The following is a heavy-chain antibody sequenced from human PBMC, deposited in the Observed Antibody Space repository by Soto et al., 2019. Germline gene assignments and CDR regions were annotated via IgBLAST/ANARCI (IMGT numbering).Heavy chain of an antibody. Sequence: EVQLVESGGGLVQPGGSLRLSCAASGSTVSSNYMSWVRQAPGKGLEWVSVIYSGGSTYYADSVKGRFTISRDNSKNTLYLQMNSLRAEDTAVYYCARANRDGYDFWSGFASYYFDYWGQGTLVTVSS. J-gene: IGHJ4*02. CDR1: GSTVSSNY. CDR3: ARANRDGYDFWSGFASYYFDY. CDR2: IYSGGST. D-gene: IGHD3-3*01. V-gene: IGHV3-66*01.